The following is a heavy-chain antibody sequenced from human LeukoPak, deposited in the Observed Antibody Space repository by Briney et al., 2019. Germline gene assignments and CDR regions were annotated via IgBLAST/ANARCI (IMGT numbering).Heavy chain of an antibody. CDR1: GFTFRSYE. V-gene: IGHV3-48*03. D-gene: IGHD3-22*01. Sequence: GGSLRLSCAASGFTFRSYEMNWVRQAPGKGLEWVSYITSSGNTIYYADSVKGRFTISRDNAKNSLYLQMNSLRAEDTAVYYCARANYYDISGYDYWGQGTLVSVSS. J-gene: IGHJ4*02. CDR3: ARANYYDISGYDY. CDR2: ITSSGNTI.